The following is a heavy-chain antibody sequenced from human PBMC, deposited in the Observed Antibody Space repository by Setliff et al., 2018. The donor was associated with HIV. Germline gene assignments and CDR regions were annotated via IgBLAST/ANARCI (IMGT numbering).Heavy chain of an antibody. J-gene: IGHJ6*02. CDR3: ARLLWFGELLSYGMDV. V-gene: IGHV4-59*01. CDR2: IYYSGST. Sequence: SETLSLTCTVSGGSISSYYWSWIRQPPGKGLEWIGYIYYSGSTNYNPSLKSRVTISVDTSKNQFSLKLSSVTAADTAVYYCARLLWFGELLSYGMDVWGQGTTVTV. D-gene: IGHD3-10*01. CDR1: GGSISSYY.